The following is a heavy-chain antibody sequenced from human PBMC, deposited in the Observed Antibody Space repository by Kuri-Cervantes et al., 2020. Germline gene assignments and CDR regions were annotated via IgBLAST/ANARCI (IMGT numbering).Heavy chain of an antibody. CDR3: ARGYPYDISGN. CDR2: ISSSSSTI. Sequence: GESLKISCAASGFTFSSCSMNWVRQAPGKGLEWVSYISSSSSTIYYADSVKGRFTISRDNAKNSLYLQMNSLRVEDTAVYYCARGYPYDISGNWGQGTLVTVSS. J-gene: IGHJ4*02. D-gene: IGHD3-22*01. CDR1: GFTFSSCS. V-gene: IGHV3-48*01.